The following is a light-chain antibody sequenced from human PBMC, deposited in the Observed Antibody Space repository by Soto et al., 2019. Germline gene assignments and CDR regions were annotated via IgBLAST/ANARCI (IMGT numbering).Light chain of an antibody. J-gene: IGLJ2*01. CDR3: SSYTSSSTLV. CDR1: SSDVGGYNY. CDR2: DVS. V-gene: IGLV2-14*01. Sequence: QSALTQPASVSGSPGQSITISSTGTSSDVGGYNYVSWYQQHPGKAPKLMIYDVSNRPSGVSTRFSGSKSGNTASLTISGLQAEDEADYYCSSYTSSSTLVFGGGTKVTVL.